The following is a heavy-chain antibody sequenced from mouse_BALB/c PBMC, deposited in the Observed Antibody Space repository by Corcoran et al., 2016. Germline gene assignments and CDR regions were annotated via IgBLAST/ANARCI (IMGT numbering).Heavy chain of an antibody. V-gene: IGHV1-66*01. CDR1: GYSFTSYY. Sequence: QVQLQQSGPELVKPGASLKISCKASGYSFTSYYIHWVKQRPGQGLEWIGWIFPGSDNTKYNEKFKGKATLTADTSSSTAYMQLSSLTSEDSAVYFCAREGYYRYDGLAYWGQGTLVTVSA. J-gene: IGHJ3*01. D-gene: IGHD2-14*01. CDR3: AREGYYRYDGLAY. CDR2: IFPGSDNT.